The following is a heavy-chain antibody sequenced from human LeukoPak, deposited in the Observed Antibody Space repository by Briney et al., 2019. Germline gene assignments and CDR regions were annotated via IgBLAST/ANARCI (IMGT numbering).Heavy chain of an antibody. CDR1: GFTFSSYW. V-gene: IGHV3-7*01. CDR2: IKQDGSEK. J-gene: IGHJ4*02. CDR3: ARDPSITMIVVVSLYYFDY. D-gene: IGHD3-22*01. Sequence: PGGSLRLSCAASGFTFSSYWMSWVRQAPGKGLEWVANIKQDGSEKYYVDSVKGRFTISRDNARNSLYLQMNSLRAEDTAVYYCARDPSITMIVVVSLYYFDYWGQGTLVTVSS.